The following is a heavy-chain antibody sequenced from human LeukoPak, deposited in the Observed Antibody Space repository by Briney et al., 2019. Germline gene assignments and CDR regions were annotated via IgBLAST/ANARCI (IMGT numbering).Heavy chain of an antibody. Sequence: SETLSLTCAVYGGSLSGYNWSWIRQPPGKGLEWIGEINHSGSTNYNPSLKSRVTISVDTSKNQFSLRLSSVTAADTAVYYCARPYYYDTSAYYYYFHYWAQGTLVTVSS. CDR1: GGSLSGYN. J-gene: IGHJ4*02. V-gene: IGHV4-34*01. CDR2: INHSGST. CDR3: ARPYYYDTSAYYYYFHY. D-gene: IGHD3-22*01.